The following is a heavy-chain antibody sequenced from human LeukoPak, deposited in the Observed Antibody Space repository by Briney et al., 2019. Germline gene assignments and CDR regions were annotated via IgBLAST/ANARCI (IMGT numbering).Heavy chain of an antibody. CDR2: ISGSGGST. Sequence: PGGSLRLSCAASGLTFRRYGMTWVRQAPGKGLEWVSAISGSGGSTYYGDSVKGRFTISRDNSKNTLYLQMNSLRVEDTAVYYCAKEYSGTFSPFPSYFDYWGQGTLVTVSS. CDR1: GLTFRRYG. CDR3: AKEYSGTFSPFPSYFDY. D-gene: IGHD1-26*01. V-gene: IGHV3-23*01. J-gene: IGHJ4*02.